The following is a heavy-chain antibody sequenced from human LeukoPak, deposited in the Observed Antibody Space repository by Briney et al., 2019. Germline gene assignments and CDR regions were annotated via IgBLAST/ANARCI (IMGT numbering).Heavy chain of an antibody. Sequence: ASVKVSCKASGYTFTNYGISWVRQAPGQGLEWMGWISAYNGNTNYAQKLQGRVTMTTDTSTSTAYMNLRSLRSDDTAVYYCARDTKNYYDSSGYLDYWGQGTLVTVSS. V-gene: IGHV1-18*01. CDR3: ARDTKNYYDSSGYLDY. J-gene: IGHJ4*02. D-gene: IGHD3-22*01. CDR2: ISAYNGNT. CDR1: GYTFTNYG.